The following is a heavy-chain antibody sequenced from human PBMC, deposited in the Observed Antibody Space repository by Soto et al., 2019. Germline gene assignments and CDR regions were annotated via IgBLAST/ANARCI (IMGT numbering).Heavy chain of an antibody. D-gene: IGHD3-10*01. Sequence: GGSLRLSCAAAGFTFASYAMTWVRQAPGKGLEWVSTISANGGATYYADSVRGRFTVSRDNSNDTLYLQIDSLGPEDTAVYYCAKVGVRGVPSYFSMDVWGQGTTVTVSS. CDR1: GFTFASYA. CDR2: ISANGGAT. V-gene: IGHV3-23*01. J-gene: IGHJ6*02. CDR3: AKVGVRGVPSYFSMDV.